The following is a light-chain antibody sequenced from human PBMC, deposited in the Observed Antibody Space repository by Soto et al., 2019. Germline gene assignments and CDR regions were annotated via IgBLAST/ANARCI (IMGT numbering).Light chain of an antibody. CDR2: GAS. CDR3: QQYGSSPWT. CDR1: QSVSSSY. J-gene: IGKJ1*01. Sequence: EILLTQSPGTLSWSPGERATLSCRASQSVSSSYLAWYQQKPGQAPRLLIYGASSRATGIPDRFSGSGSGTDFTLTISRLEPEDFAVYYCQQYGSSPWTFGQGTKVDIK. V-gene: IGKV3-20*01.